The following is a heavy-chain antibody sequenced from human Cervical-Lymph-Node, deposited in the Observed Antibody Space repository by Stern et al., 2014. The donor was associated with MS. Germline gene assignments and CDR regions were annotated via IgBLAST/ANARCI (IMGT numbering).Heavy chain of an antibody. CDR1: GFTFSSYG. CDR3: AKDRYYYDSSGYYSY. V-gene: IGHV3-30*18. D-gene: IGHD3-22*01. J-gene: IGHJ4*02. CDR2: ISYDGSNK. Sequence: VQLVESGGGVVQPGRSLRLSCAASGFTFSSYGMHWVRQAPGKGLEGVAVISYDGSNKYYADSVKGRFTISRDNSKNTLYLQMNSLRAEDTAVYYCAKDRYYYDSSGYYSYWGQGTLVTVSS.